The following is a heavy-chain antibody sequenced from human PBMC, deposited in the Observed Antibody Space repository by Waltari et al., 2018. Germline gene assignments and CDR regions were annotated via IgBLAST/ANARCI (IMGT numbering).Heavy chain of an antibody. Sequence: QVQLVQSGAEVKKPGSSVKVSCKASGGTFSSYAISWVRQAPGQGLEWMGGSIPIFGTTNDAQKFQGSVAITTDESTSTAYLELSSLISEDTAVYYCGRQVAAGTRWFDPWGQGTLVTVSS. V-gene: IGHV1-69*05. J-gene: IGHJ5*02. CDR1: GGTFSSYA. CDR3: GRQVAAGTRWFDP. D-gene: IGHD6-13*01. CDR2: SIPIFGTT.